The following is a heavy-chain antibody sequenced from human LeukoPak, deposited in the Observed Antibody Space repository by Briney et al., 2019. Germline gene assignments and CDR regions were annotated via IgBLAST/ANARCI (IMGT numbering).Heavy chain of an antibody. CDR1: GFTFSSYA. D-gene: IGHD6-19*01. J-gene: IGHJ4*02. CDR2: ILYDGSNK. Sequence: GGSLRLSCAASGFTFSSYAMHWVRQAPGKGLEWVAVILYDGSNKYYADSVKGRFTISRDNSKNTLYLQMNSLRAEDTAVYYCARVSRSSGWYYLDYWGQGTLVTVSS. CDR3: ARVSRSSGWYYLDY. V-gene: IGHV3-30-3*01.